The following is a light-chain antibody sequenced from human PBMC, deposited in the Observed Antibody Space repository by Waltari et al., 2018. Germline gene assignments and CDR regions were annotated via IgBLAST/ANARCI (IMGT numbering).Light chain of an antibody. CDR1: QGISSY. V-gene: IGKV1-9*01. Sequence: DIQLTQSPSFLSASVEDSVTITCRASQGISSYLAWYQQKPGRAPKLLIYSASTLKSGVPSRFSGSGSGTDFTLTISSLQPEDFATYYCQQLTAYPLTFGQGTKVEI. CDR3: QQLTAYPLT. J-gene: IGKJ1*01. CDR2: SAS.